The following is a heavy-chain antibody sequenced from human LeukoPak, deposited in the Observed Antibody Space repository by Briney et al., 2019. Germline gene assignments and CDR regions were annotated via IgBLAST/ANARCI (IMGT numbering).Heavy chain of an antibody. J-gene: IGHJ5*02. CDR1: GGTFSSYA. Sequence: ASVKVSCKASGGTFSSYAISWVRQAPGQGLEWMGGIIPIFGTANYAQKFQGRVTITADISTSTAYMELSSLRSEDTAVYYCARSETGTTVNWFDPWGQGTLVTVSS. CDR3: ARSETGTTVNWFDP. D-gene: IGHD1-1*01. V-gene: IGHV1-69*06. CDR2: IIPIFGTA.